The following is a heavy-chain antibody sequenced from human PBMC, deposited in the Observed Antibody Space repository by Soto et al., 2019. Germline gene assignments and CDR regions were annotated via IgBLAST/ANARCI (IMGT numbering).Heavy chain of an antibody. J-gene: IGHJ4*02. D-gene: IGHD6-19*01. Sequence: QVQLVESGGGVVQPGRSLRLSCAASGFTFSSYGMHWVRQAPGKGLEWVAVISYDGSNKYYADSVKGRFTISRDNSKNTLYLQMNSLRAEDTAVYYCAKDREYSSGWTFDHWGQGTLGTVSS. CDR3: AKDREYSSGWTFDH. CDR1: GFTFSSYG. CDR2: ISYDGSNK. V-gene: IGHV3-30*18.